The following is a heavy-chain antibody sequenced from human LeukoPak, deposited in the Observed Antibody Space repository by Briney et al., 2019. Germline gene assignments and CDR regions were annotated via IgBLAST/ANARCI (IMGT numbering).Heavy chain of an antibody. J-gene: IGHJ4*02. CDR3: ARYCSGGSCYSSGFDY. D-gene: IGHD2-15*01. CDR1: GGSISSYY. CDR2: INHSEST. V-gene: IGHV4-34*01. Sequence: SETLSLTCTVSGGSISSYYWSWIRQPPGKGLEWIGEINHSESTNYNPSLKSRVSISVDTSKNQFSLKLSSVTAADTAVHYCARYCSGGSCYSSGFDYWGQGTLVTVSS.